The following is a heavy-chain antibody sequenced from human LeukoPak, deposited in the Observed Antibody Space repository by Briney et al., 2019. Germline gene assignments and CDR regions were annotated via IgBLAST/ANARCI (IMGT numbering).Heavy chain of an antibody. Sequence: GGSLRLSCAASGFTLNTYSMNWVRQAPGKGLEWVSSISSTGSDMYYVDSVKGRFTISRDNAKNSLFLQVNSLRVEDTAFYYCAKDNRRHYTSGPNPDSLHWGQGALVTVSS. CDR1: GFTLNTYS. CDR2: ISSTGSDM. J-gene: IGHJ4*02. D-gene: IGHD6-19*01. V-gene: IGHV3-21*04. CDR3: AKDNRRHYTSGPNPDSLH.